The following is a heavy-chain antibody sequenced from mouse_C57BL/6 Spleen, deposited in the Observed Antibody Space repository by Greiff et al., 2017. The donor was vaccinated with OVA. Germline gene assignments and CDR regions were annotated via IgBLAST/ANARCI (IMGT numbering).Heavy chain of an antibody. Sequence: EVMLVESGGGLVQPKGSLKLSCAASGFSFNTYAMNWVHQAPGKGLEWVARIRSKSNNYATYYADSVKDRFTISRDDSESMLYLQMNNLKTEDTAMYYCVRPYYGSSDGFAYWGQGTLVTVSA. CDR2: IRSKSNNYAT. D-gene: IGHD1-1*01. CDR3: VRPYYGSSDGFAY. CDR1: GFSFNTYA. V-gene: IGHV10-1*01. J-gene: IGHJ3*01.